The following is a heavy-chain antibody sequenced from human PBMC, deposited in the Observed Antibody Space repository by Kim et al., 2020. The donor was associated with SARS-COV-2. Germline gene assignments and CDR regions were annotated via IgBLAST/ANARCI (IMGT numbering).Heavy chain of an antibody. D-gene: IGHD2-15*01. V-gene: IGHV3-30*18. CDR3: AKGGKCKFDL. Sequence: GGSLRLSCAASGFTFSSYGMHWVRQAPGKGLEWVAVISYDGSNKYYADSVKGRFTISRDNSKNTLYLQMNSLRAEDTAVYYCAKGGKCKFDLWGRGTLVTVSS. J-gene: IGHJ2*01. CDR1: GFTFSSYG. CDR2: ISYDGSNK.